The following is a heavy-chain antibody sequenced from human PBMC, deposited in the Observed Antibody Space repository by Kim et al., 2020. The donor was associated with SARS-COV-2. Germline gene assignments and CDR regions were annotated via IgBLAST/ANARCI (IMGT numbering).Heavy chain of an antibody. CDR2: TRNKANSYTT. CDR3: ASSTEIVGATVVVGAFDI. Sequence: GGSLRLSCAASGFTFSDHYMDWVRQAPGKWLEWVGRTRNKANSYTTEYAASVKGRFTISRDDSKNSLYLQMNSLKTEDTAVYYCASSTEIVGATVVVGAFDIWGQGTMVTVSS. J-gene: IGHJ3*02. V-gene: IGHV3-72*01. CDR1: GFTFSDHY. D-gene: IGHD1-26*01.